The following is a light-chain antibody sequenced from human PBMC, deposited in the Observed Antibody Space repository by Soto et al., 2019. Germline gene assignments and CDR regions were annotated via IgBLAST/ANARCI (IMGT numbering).Light chain of an antibody. CDR3: QQYSKWPPIT. Sequence: EIVMTQSPATLSVSPGERATLSCRASQSVSSNLAWYQHKPGQAPRLLIYGASTRATGIPARFSGSGSGTEFTLTISSLQSEDFSVYYCQQYSKWPPITCGQGTRLEMK. CDR1: QSVSSN. V-gene: IGKV3-15*01. CDR2: GAS. J-gene: IGKJ5*01.